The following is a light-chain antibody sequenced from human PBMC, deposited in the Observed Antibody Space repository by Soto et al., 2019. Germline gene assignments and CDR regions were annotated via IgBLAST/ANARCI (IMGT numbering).Light chain of an antibody. CDR3: QQYNNWPLT. J-gene: IGKJ4*01. V-gene: IGKV3-15*01. Sequence: DIVMTQSPATLSVSPGARATLSCRASQSVSSNLAWYQQKPGQAPGLLIYGASTRATGIPARFSGSGSGTEFTLTISSLQSEDFAVYYCQQYNNWPLTLGGGTKVDI. CDR1: QSVSSN. CDR2: GAS.